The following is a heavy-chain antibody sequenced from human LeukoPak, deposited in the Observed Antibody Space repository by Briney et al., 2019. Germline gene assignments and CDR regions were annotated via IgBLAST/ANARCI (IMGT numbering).Heavy chain of an antibody. CDR1: GGSISSYY. V-gene: IGHV4-59*05. CDR2: IYYSGST. CDR3: ARQISRDGYNGLAFDI. J-gene: IGHJ3*02. D-gene: IGHD5-24*01. Sequence: SETLSLTCTVSGGSISSYYWSWIRQPPGKGLEWIGSIYYSGSTYYNPSLKSRVTISVDTSKNQFSLKLSSVTAADTAVYYCARQISRDGYNGLAFDIWGQGTMVTVSS.